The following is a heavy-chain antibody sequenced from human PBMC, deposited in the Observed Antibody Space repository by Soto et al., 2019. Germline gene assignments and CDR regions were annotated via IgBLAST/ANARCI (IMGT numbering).Heavy chain of an antibody. Sequence: EVQLVESGGGLVKPGGSLRLSCAASGFTFSNAWMSWVRQPPGKGLEWVGRIKSKTDGGKTDYAAPVKGRFTISRDDSKNTLYLQMNSLKTEDTAVYYCTTKWFDPWGQGTLVTVSS. CDR2: IKSKTDGGKT. CDR3: TTKWFDP. CDR1: GFTFSNAW. J-gene: IGHJ5*02. V-gene: IGHV3-15*01.